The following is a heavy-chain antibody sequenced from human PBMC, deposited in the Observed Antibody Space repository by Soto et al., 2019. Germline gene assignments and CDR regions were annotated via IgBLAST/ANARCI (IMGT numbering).Heavy chain of an antibody. Sequence: QVQLVESGGGVVQPGRSLRLSCVASGFTFSSYGMHWVRQAPGKGLEWVAVISYDGSNKYYGDSVKGRFNISRDNLKNTVFLQMNSLRGEDTAVYYCAKDPVSSSGWPPDYWGHGTVVTVPS. CDR2: ISYDGSNK. D-gene: IGHD6-19*01. CDR1: GFTFSSYG. J-gene: IGHJ4*01. V-gene: IGHV3-30*18. CDR3: AKDPVSSSGWPPDY.